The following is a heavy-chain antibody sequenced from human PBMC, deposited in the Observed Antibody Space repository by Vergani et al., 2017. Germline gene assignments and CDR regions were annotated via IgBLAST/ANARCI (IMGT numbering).Heavy chain of an antibody. CDR1: GFTFSSYG. CDR2: ISYDGSNK. V-gene: IGHV3-30*03. J-gene: IGHJ4*02. CDR3: ARDLGY. Sequence: QVQLVESGGGVVQPGGSLRLSCAASGFTFSSYGMHWVRQAPGKGLEWVAVISYDGSNKYYADSVKGRFTISRDNSKNTLYLQMNSLRAEDTAVYYCARDLGYWGQGTLVTVSS.